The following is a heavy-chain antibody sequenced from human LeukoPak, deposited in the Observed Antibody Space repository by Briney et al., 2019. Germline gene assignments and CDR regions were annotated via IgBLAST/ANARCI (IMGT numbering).Heavy chain of an antibody. CDR3: ARRQVVGGNYYGIDV. CDR2: ISHDGSDK. D-gene: IGHD2-15*01. CDR1: GFTFSSYA. Sequence: GGSLRLSCAASGFTFSSYAMHWVRQTPGKAGKGLEWVALISHDGSDKFYADSVKGRFTISRDNSKNTLYLLMNSLRAEDTAVYYCARRQVVGGNYYGIDVWGQGTTVTVSS. V-gene: IGHV3-30-3*01. J-gene: IGHJ6*02.